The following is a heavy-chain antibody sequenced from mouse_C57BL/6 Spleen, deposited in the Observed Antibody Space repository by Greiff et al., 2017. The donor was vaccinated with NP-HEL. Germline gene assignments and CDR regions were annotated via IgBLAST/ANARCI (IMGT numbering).Heavy chain of an antibody. Sequence: QVQLQQSGAELVKPGASVKMSCKASGYTFTSYWITWVKQRPGQGLEWIGDIYPGSGSTNYNEKFKSKATLTVDTSSSTAYMQLSSLTSEDSAVYYCARWGTGTWGDYWGQGTTLTVSS. J-gene: IGHJ2*01. D-gene: IGHD4-1*01. V-gene: IGHV1-55*01. CDR1: GYTFTSYW. CDR3: ARWGTGTWGDY. CDR2: IYPGSGST.